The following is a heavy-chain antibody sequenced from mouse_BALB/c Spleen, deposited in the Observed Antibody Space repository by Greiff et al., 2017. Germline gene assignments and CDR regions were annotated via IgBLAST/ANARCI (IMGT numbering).Heavy chain of an antibody. Sequence: EVQLQQSGAELVRSGASVKLSCTASGFNIKDYYMHWVKQRPEQGLEWIGWIDPENGDTEYAPKFQGKATMTADTSSNTAYLQLSSLTSEDTAVYYCARNRYEGGAYYAMDYWGQGTSVTVSS. CDR3: ARNRYEGGAYYAMDY. CDR2: IDPENGDT. CDR1: GFNIKDYY. V-gene: IGHV14-4*02. D-gene: IGHD2-14*01. J-gene: IGHJ4*01.